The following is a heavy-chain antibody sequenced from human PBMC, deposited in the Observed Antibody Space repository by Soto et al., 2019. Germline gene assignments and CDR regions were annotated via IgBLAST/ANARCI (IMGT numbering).Heavy chain of an antibody. CDR3: AKDRFYDGDTAMA. CDR1: GFTFSSYA. J-gene: IGHJ4*02. Sequence: EVQLLESGGGLVQPGGSLRLSCAASGFTFSSYAMSWVRQAPGKGLEWVSAISGSGGSTYYADSVKGRFTISRDNSKNTLYLQMNSLRAEDMAVYYCAKDRFYDGDTAMAWGQGTLVTVSS. V-gene: IGHV3-23*01. CDR2: ISGSGGST. D-gene: IGHD5-18*01.